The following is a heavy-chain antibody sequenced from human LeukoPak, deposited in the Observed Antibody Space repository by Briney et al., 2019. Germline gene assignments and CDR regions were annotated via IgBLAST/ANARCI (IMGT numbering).Heavy chain of an antibody. V-gene: IGHV3-30-3*01. CDR2: ISYDGSNK. J-gene: IGHJ4*02. Sequence: PGGSLRLSCAASGFTFSSYAMHWVRQAPGKGLEWVAVISYDGSNKYYADSVKGRFTISRDNSKNTLYLQMNSLRAEDTAVYYCARDGHIVVVTAVDYWGQGTLVTVSS. CDR1: GFTFSSYA. D-gene: IGHD2-21*02. CDR3: ARDGHIVVVTAVDY.